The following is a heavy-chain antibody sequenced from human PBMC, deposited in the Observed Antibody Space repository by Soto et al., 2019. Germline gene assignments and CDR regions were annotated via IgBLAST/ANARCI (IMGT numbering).Heavy chain of an antibody. D-gene: IGHD3-10*01. CDR1: GFTFSNYG. Sequence: QVQLVESGGGVVQPGRSLRLSCAASGFTFSNYGMHWVRQAPGKGLEWVAIIRYDGSNDYYADSVKGRFTISRDNSNNTLYLHMNSLRAEDTAVYYCARGHNVLLCFAESDYFDYWGQGTLVTVSS. J-gene: IGHJ4*02. V-gene: IGHV3-33*01. CDR2: IRYDGSND. CDR3: ARGHNVLLCFAESDYFDY.